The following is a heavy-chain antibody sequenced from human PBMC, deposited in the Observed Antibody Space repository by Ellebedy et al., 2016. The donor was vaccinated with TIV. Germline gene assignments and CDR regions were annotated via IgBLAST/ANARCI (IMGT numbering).Heavy chain of an antibody. CDR2: INSDGSST. CDR3: AKDVQYQLLFRFDAFDI. J-gene: IGHJ3*02. Sequence: PGGSLRLSCAASGFTFTQYWLHWVRQAPGKGPVWVSRINSDGSSTTYADSVKGRFTISRDNAKNTLYLQMNSLRAEDTAVYYCAKDVQYQLLFRFDAFDIWGQGTLVAVSS. D-gene: IGHD2-2*01. CDR1: GFTFTQYW. V-gene: IGHV3-74*01.